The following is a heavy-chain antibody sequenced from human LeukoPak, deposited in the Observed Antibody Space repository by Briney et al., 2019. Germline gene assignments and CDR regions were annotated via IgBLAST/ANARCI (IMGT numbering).Heavy chain of an antibody. D-gene: IGHD6-19*01. Sequence: KTSETLSLTCAVYGGSFSGYYWSWIRQPPGKGLEWIGEINHSGSTYYNPSLKSRVTISVDTSKNQFSLKLSSVTAADTAVYYCARTSSSGLVGGYYFDYWGQGTLVTVSS. J-gene: IGHJ4*02. CDR3: ARTSSSGLVGGYYFDY. CDR1: GGSFSGYY. V-gene: IGHV4-34*01. CDR2: INHSGST.